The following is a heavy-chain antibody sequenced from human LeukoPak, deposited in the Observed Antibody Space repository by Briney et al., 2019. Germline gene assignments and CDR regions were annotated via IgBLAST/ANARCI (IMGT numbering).Heavy chain of an antibody. J-gene: IGHJ4*02. CDR3: AKAATYCGGDCYGLFDY. CDR2: ISGSGGST. D-gene: IGHD2-21*02. CDR1: GFTFSSYA. Sequence: GGSLRLSCAASGFTFSSYAMSWDRQAPGKGLEWVSAISGSGGSTYYADSVKGRFTISRDNSKNTLYLQMNSLRAEDTAVYYCAKAATYCGGDCYGLFDYWGQGTLVTVSS. V-gene: IGHV3-23*01.